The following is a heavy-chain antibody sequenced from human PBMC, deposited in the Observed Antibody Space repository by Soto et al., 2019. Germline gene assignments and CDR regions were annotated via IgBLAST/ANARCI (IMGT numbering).Heavy chain of an antibody. D-gene: IGHD5-12*01. V-gene: IGHV3-30*18. Sequence: PGGSLRLSCAASGFTFSSYGMHWVRQAPGKGLEWVAVISYDGSNKYYADSVKGRFTISRDNSKNTLYLQMNSLRAEDTAVYYCAKLIVATWSGFDYWGQGTLVTVSS. J-gene: IGHJ4*02. CDR1: GFTFSSYG. CDR3: AKLIVATWSGFDY. CDR2: ISYDGSNK.